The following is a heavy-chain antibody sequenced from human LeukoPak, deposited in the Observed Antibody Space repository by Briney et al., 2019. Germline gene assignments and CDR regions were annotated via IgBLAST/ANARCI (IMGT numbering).Heavy chain of an antibody. CDR2: IYTGDNT. CDR3: ARERRYYDSSGYSPRYYFDY. J-gene: IGHJ4*02. V-gene: IGHV3-53*01. CDR1: GFTVSSNY. Sequence: PGGSLRLSCAASGFTVSSNYMSWVRQAPGKGLEWVSVIYTGDNTYYADSVKGRFTISRDYSKNTLYLQMNSLRAEDTAVYYCARERRYYDSSGYSPRYYFDYWGQGTLVTVSS. D-gene: IGHD3-22*01.